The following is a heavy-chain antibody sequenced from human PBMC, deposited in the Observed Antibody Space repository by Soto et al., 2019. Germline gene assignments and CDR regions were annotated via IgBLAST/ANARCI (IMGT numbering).Heavy chain of an antibody. V-gene: IGHV4-39*01. D-gene: IGHD6-19*01. CDR1: GRSLTIRCYL. Sequence: PETLSPTSIVAGRSLTIRCYLWFRVRQPSGKGREGIESIYYSGSTYYSPSLRSRVTISVDTSKDQFTLKLSSVTAEDTAVVYCARHNSSGSRNWFDPWGQGTLVTVSS. J-gene: IGHJ5*02. CDR3: ARHNSSGSRNWFDP. CDR2: IYYSGST.